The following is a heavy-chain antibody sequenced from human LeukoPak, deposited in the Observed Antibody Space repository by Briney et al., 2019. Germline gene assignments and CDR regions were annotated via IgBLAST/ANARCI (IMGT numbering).Heavy chain of an antibody. V-gene: IGHV3-21*04. CDR3: ARDTRVHYYDSNGPVDY. J-gene: IGHJ4*02. Sequence: PGGSLRLSCAASGFTFSSYSMNWVRQAPGKGLEWVSSISSSSSYIYYADSVKGRFTISRDNAKNSLYLQMNSLRAEDTAVYYCARDTRVHYYDSNGPVDYWGQGTLVTVSS. CDR2: ISSSSSYI. CDR1: GFTFSSYS. D-gene: IGHD3-22*01.